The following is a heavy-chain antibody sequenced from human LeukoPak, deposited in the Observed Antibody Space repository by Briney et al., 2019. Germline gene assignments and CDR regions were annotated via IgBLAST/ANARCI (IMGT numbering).Heavy chain of an antibody. J-gene: IGHJ6*03. CDR2: ISSSSSYI. V-gene: IGHV3-21*01. D-gene: IGHD3-3*01. CDR1: EFTFSSYS. CDR3: ARDTYDFWSGYYTGVGYMDV. Sequence: GGSLRLSCAASEFTFSSYSMNWVRQAPGKGLEWVSSISSSSSYIYYADSVKGRFTISRDNAKNSLYLQMNSLRAEDTAVYYCARDTYDFWSGYYTGVGYMDVWGKGTTVTVSS.